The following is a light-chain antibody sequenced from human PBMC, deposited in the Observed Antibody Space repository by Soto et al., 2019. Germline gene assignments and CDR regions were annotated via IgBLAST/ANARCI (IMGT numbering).Light chain of an antibody. CDR1: QSVTYRY. Sequence: ETVLTQSPGTLALSPGERVTLSCRASQSVTYRYLAWCQQHPGQPPRLLIYGISTRATGIPARFSGSGSGTEFSLTISSLQSEDFAVYYCQQYSKWPITFGQGTRLEIK. CDR2: GIS. J-gene: IGKJ5*01. CDR3: QQYSKWPIT. V-gene: IGKV3-15*01.